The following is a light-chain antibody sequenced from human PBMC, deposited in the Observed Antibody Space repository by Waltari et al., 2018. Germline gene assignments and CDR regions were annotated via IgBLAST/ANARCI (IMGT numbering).Light chain of an antibody. Sequence: DIVLTPSSPSLPVTSGQTAHISCSSSQILLHSNGYNYWAWYLQKPGQSPQLLIYLGSNRASGVPDRCSGSGTGTDFTLQISRVEAVDVGVYYCMQALQTPTFGGGTKVEIK. J-gene: IGKJ4*01. CDR2: LGS. CDR1: QILLHSNGYNY. CDR3: MQALQTPT. V-gene: IGKV2-28*01.